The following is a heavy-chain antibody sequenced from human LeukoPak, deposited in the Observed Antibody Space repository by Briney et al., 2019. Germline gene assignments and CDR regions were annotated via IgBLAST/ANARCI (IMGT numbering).Heavy chain of an antibody. CDR1: GFTVSSNY. CDR3: ARGHWGDAFDI. D-gene: IGHD3-16*01. J-gene: IGHJ3*02. V-gene: IGHV3-53*01. Sequence: GVSLRLSCAASGFTVSSNYMSWVRQAPGKGLEWVSVIYSGGSTYYADSVKGRFTISRDNSKNTLYLQMNSLRSEDTAVYYCARGHWGDAFDIWGQGTTVTVSS. CDR2: IYSGGST.